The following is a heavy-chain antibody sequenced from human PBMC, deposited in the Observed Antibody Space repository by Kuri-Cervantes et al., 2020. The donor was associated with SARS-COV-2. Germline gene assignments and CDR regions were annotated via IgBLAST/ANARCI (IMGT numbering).Heavy chain of an antibody. Sequence: GGSLRLSCAASGFTLSSYAMHWVRQAPGKGLEWVAVISYDGSNKYYADSVKGRFTISRDNSKNTLYLQMNSLRAEDTAVYYCARDEVVVVPAAISGWYYYGMDVWGQGTTVTDSS. D-gene: IGHD2-2*02. V-gene: IGHV3-30-3*01. CDR3: ARDEVVVVPAAISGWYYYGMDV. CDR1: GFTLSSYA. J-gene: IGHJ6*02. CDR2: ISYDGSNK.